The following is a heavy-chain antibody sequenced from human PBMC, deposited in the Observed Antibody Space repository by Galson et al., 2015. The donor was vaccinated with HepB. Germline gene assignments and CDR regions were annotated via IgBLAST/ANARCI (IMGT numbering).Heavy chain of an antibody. D-gene: IGHD6-13*01. V-gene: IGHV1-58*02. Sequence: SVKVSCKASGFTFTSSAMQWVRQARGQRLEWIGWIVVGSGNTNYAQKFQERVTITRDMSTSTAYMELSSLRSEDTAVYYCAAEPGYSSSWYVDYYYYMDVWGKGTTVTVSS. CDR1: GFTFTSSA. CDR2: IVVGSGNT. J-gene: IGHJ6*03. CDR3: AAEPGYSSSWYVDYYYYMDV.